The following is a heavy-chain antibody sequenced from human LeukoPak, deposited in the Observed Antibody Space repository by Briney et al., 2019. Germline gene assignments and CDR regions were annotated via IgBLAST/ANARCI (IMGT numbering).Heavy chain of an antibody. CDR1: GGSISSYY. CDR3: AITTVTLPLRAFDI. CDR2: IYYSGST. V-gene: IGHV4-59*01. J-gene: IGHJ3*02. Sequence: PSETLSLTCTVSGGSISSYYWSWIRQPPGKGLEWIGYIYYSGSTNYNPSLKSRVTISVDTSKNQFSLKLSSVTAADTAVYHCAITTVTLPLRAFDIWGQGTMVTVSS. D-gene: IGHD4-17*01.